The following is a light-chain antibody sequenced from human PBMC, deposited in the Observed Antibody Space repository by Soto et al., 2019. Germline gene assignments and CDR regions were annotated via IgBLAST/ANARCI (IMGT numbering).Light chain of an antibody. CDR3: QQRSNWQYT. J-gene: IGKJ2*01. CDR2: DAS. Sequence: EIVLTQSPATLSLSPGERATLSCRASQSVSSYLAWYQQKPGQAPRLLIYDASNRATGIPARFSGSGSGTDFTLTXSSLEPEDFAVYYCQQRSNWQYTFGQGTKLEIK. V-gene: IGKV3-11*01. CDR1: QSVSSY.